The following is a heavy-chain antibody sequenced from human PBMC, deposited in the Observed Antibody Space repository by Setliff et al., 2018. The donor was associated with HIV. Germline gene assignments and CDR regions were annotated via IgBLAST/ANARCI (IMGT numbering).Heavy chain of an antibody. J-gene: IGHJ4*02. CDR3: AKAAGGPGFCYFDY. CDR2: IRGSGGSK. D-gene: IGHD3-3*01. CDR1: GFTFSSYA. Sequence: GGSLRLSCAASGFTFSSYAMSWVRQAPGKGLEWVSAIRGSGGSKYYADSVKGRFTISRDNSKTPLYLQMNSLRAEDTAVYYCAKAAGGPGFCYFDYWGQGTLVTVSS. V-gene: IGHV3-23*01.